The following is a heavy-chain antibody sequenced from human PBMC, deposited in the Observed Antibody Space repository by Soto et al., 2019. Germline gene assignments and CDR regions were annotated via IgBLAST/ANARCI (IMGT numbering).Heavy chain of an antibody. CDR2: IYSGGST. CDR1: GFTVSSNY. J-gene: IGHJ6*02. CDR3: ASTSGSGSYYSVPNYYYGMDV. V-gene: IGHV3-53*01. Sequence: GGSLRLSCAASGFTVSSNYMSWVRQAPGKGLEWVSVIYSGGSTYYADSVKGRFTISRDNSKNTLYLQMNSLRAEDTAVYYCASTSGSGSYYSVPNYYYGMDVWGQGTTVTVSS. D-gene: IGHD3-10*01.